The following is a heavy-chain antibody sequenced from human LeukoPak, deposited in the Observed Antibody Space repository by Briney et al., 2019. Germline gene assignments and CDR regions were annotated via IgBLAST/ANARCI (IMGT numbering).Heavy chain of an antibody. V-gene: IGHV4-59*01. D-gene: IGHD2-8*02. CDR3: ARAVAYGIDTGYFDY. CDR2: IYYSGST. J-gene: IGHJ4*02. CDR1: DGSINSFY. Sequence: SETLSHTCTVSDGSINSFYWSWIRQPPGKGLEWIGYIYYSGSTNYNPSLKSRVTISVDTSKNQFSLNLNSVTAADTAVYYCARAVAYGIDTGYFDYWGQGTLVTVSS.